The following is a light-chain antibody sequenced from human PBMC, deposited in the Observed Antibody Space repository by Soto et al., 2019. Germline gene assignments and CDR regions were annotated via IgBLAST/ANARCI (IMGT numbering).Light chain of an antibody. CDR3: QQYTNWIYI. CDR2: AAS. CDR1: QSISTN. V-gene: IGKV3-15*01. Sequence: EIVMTQSPVTLSVSPGERATLSCRASQSISTNLAWYQQKAGQAPRLLIYAASTRANGIPARFGGSGSGTDFTLTINSLQSEDFAVYYCQQYTNWIYICGQGTKVDIK. J-gene: IGKJ2*01.